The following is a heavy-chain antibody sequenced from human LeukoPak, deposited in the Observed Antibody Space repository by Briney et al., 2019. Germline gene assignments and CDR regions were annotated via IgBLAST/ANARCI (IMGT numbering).Heavy chain of an antibody. V-gene: IGHV1-2*02. J-gene: IGHJ4*02. D-gene: IGHD3-10*01. CDR3: ARDSGSGTQGDY. Sequence: ASVKVSCKASGYTFIGYYMHWVRQAPGQGLEWMGWINPKSGGTNYAQKFQGRVTMTRDTSISTAYMELSRLRSDDTAVYYCARDSGSGTQGDYWGQGTLVTVSS. CDR2: INPKSGGT. CDR1: GYTFIGYY.